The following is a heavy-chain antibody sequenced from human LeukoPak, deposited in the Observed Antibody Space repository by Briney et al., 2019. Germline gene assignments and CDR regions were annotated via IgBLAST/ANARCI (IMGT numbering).Heavy chain of an antibody. Sequence: LRLSCAASGFTFSSYSMNWIRQPPGKGLEWIGEINHSGSTNYNPSLKSRVTISVDTSKNQFSLKLSSVTAADTAVYYCARHRGYCSSTSCYDFDYWGQGTLVTVSS. V-gene: IGHV4-34*01. CDR3: ARHRGYCSSTSCYDFDY. D-gene: IGHD2-2*01. CDR2: INHSGST. CDR1: GFTFSSYS. J-gene: IGHJ4*02.